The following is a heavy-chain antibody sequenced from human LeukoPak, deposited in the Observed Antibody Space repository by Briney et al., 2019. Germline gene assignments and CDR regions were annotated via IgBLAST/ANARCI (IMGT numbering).Heavy chain of an antibody. CDR2: IYYRGGT. CDR1: GGSISSYY. Sequence: SETLSLTCTVSGGSISSYYWSWIRQPPGKGLEWIGFIYYRGGTNYNPSLKSRVTISVDTSKTQLSLKLSSVTAADTAVYYCAKARTRGRGGGSCYDFDYWGQGTLVTVSS. J-gene: IGHJ4*02. D-gene: IGHD2-15*01. V-gene: IGHV4-59*08. CDR3: AKARTRGRGGGSCYDFDY.